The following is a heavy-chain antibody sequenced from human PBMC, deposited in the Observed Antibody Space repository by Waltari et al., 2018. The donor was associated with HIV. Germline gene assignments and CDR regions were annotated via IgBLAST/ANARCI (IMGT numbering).Heavy chain of an antibody. Sequence: EVQLVQYGEAVKKQGESLKRSCTGSGYSFTSYWTGWARPLPGKGLEWMGIIYPGDSDTRYSPSFQGQVTISADKSISTAYLQWSSLKASDTAMYYCARPRVEMATIDAFDIWGQGTMVTVSS. CDR2: IYPGDSDT. CDR1: GYSFTSYW. D-gene: IGHD5-12*01. J-gene: IGHJ3*02. V-gene: IGHV5-51*03. CDR3: ARPRVEMATIDAFDI.